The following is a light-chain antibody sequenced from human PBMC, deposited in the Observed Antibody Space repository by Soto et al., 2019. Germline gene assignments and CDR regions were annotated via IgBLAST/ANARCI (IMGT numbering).Light chain of an antibody. CDR1: QSGGSN. Sequence: ETLMTQSPATLSVSPGERATLSCRASQSGGSNLAWYQQKLGEAPRLLIFESSTRAPGIPARFSGSGSATEFTLSISSLQSEDFAVYFCQQYHNWPVYTFGQGTKLEIK. CDR2: ESS. CDR3: QQYHNWPVYT. J-gene: IGKJ2*01. V-gene: IGKV3-15*01.